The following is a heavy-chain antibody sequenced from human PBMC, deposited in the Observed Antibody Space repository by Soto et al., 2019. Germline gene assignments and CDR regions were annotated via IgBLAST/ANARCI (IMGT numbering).Heavy chain of an antibody. J-gene: IGHJ4*02. CDR1: GGSISSYY. CDR2: IYTSGST. V-gene: IGHV4-4*07. CDR3: AREGYEYQWEPGAFDY. D-gene: IGHD1-26*01. Sequence: SETLSLTCTVSGGSISSYYWSWIRQPAGKGLEWIGRIYTSGSTNYNPSLRSRVTMSVDTSKNQFSLKLSSVTAADTAVYYCAREGYEYQWEPGAFDYWGQGTLVTVSS.